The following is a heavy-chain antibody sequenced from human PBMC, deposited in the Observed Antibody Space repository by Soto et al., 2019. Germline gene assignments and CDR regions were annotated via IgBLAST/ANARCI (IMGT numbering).Heavy chain of an antibody. CDR3: ATVTYGSGSYYSFDI. D-gene: IGHD3-10*01. CDR1: GFTFSSYG. V-gene: IGHV3-33*01. J-gene: IGHJ3*02. Sequence: QVQLVEAGGGVVQPGRSLRLSCAASGFTFSSYGMHWVRQAPGKVLEWVAVIWYDGSNKYYADSVKGRFTISRDNSKNTLYLQMNSLRDEDTAVYYCATVTYGSGSYYSFDIWGQGTMVTVSS. CDR2: IWYDGSNK.